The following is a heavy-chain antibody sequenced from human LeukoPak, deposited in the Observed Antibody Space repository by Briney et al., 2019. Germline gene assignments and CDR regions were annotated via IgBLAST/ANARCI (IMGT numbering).Heavy chain of an antibody. D-gene: IGHD6-19*01. CDR2: IKHDGSEK. Sequence: PGGSLRLSCETSGFTLSSSWMNWVRQAPGKGLEWVANIKHDGSEKYYLDSVKGRFTISRDNAKNSMYLQMNSLSAEDTAVYYCVRASAGTYFDYWGQGTLVTVSS. CDR1: GFTLSSSW. J-gene: IGHJ4*02. V-gene: IGHV3-7*01. CDR3: VRASAGTYFDY.